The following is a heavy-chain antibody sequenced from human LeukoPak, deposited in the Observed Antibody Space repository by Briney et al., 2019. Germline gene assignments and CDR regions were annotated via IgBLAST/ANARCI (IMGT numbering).Heavy chain of an antibody. V-gene: IGHV1-69*06. Sequence: SVKVSCKASGGTFSSYAISWVRQAPGQGLEWRGGIIPIFGTANYAQKFQGRVTITADTSTSTAYMELSSLRSEDTALYYCASTKHDYGGQESTNFAYWGQGTLVTVSS. CDR1: GGTFSSYA. D-gene: IGHD4-23*01. CDR2: IIPIFGTA. J-gene: IGHJ4*02. CDR3: ASTKHDYGGQESTNFAY.